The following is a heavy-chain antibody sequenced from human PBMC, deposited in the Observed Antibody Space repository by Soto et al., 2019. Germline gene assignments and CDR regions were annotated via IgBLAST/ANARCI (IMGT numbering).Heavy chain of an antibody. CDR3: AAGSPSYDFWSGYYYYYYYGMDV. CDR2: IIPIFGTA. J-gene: IGHJ6*02. CDR1: GGTFSSYA. D-gene: IGHD3-3*01. Sequence: SVKVSCKASGGTFSSYAISWVRQAPGQGLEWMGGIIPIFGTANYAQKFQGRVTITADESTSTAYMELSSLRSEDTAVYYCAAGSPSYDFWSGYYYYYYYGMDVWGQGTTVTVSS. V-gene: IGHV1-69*13.